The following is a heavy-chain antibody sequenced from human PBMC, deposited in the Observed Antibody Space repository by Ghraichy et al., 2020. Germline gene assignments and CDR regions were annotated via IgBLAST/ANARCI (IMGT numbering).Heavy chain of an antibody. D-gene: IGHD3-3*01. J-gene: IGHJ3*02. CDR1: GFTFSSYS. V-gene: IGHV3-21*01. CDR2: ISSSSSYI. Sequence: GGSLRLSCAASGFTFSSYSMNWVRQAPGKGLEWVSSISSSSSYIYYADSVKGRFTISRDNAKNSLYLQMNSLRAEDTAVYYCARDSATIFALPDAFDIWGQGTMVTVSS. CDR3: ARDSATIFALPDAFDI.